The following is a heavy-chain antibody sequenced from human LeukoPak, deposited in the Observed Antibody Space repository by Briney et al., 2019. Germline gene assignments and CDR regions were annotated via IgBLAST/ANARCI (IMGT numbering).Heavy chain of an antibody. CDR2: IYYSGST. D-gene: IGHD3-3*01. CDR1: GGSISSSSYY. V-gene: IGHV4-39*07. J-gene: IGHJ6*03. CDR3: ARIVLYDFWSGYYNYYYMDV. Sequence: SETLSLTCTVSGGSISSSSYYWGWIRQPPGKGLEWIGSIYYSGSTYYNPSLKSRVTISVDTSKNQFSLKLSSVTAADTAVYYCARIVLYDFWSGYYNYYYMDVWGKGTTVTVSS.